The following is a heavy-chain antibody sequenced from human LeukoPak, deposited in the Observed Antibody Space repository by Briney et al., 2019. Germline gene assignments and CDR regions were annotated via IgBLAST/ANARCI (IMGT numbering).Heavy chain of an antibody. D-gene: IGHD3-3*01. CDR3: ARQPEPHYDFWSGSYYYYYMDV. Sequence: SETLSLTCTVSGGSISSSSYYWGWIRQPPGKGLEWIGSIYYSGSTYYNPSLKSRVTISVDTSKNQFSLKLSSVTAADTAVYYCARQPEPHYDFWSGSYYYYYMDVWGKGTTVTVSS. J-gene: IGHJ6*03. CDR2: IYYSGST. V-gene: IGHV4-39*01. CDR1: GGSISSSSYY.